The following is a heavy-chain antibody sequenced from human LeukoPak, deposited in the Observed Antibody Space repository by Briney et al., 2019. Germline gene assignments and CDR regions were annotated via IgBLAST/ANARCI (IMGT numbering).Heavy chain of an antibody. D-gene: IGHD3-22*01. Sequence: SQTLSLTCTVSGGSISSGGYYWSWIRQPPGKGLEWIGYIYYSGSTNYNPSLKSRVTISVDTSKNQFSLKLSSVTAADTAVYHCARHRDSSGHDASDIWGQGTMVTVSS. CDR2: IYYSGST. CDR3: ARHRDSSGHDASDI. V-gene: IGHV4-61*08. CDR1: GGSISSGGYY. J-gene: IGHJ3*02.